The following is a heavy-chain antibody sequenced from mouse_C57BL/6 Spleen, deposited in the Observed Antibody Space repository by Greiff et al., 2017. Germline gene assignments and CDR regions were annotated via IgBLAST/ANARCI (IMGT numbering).Heavy chain of an antibody. Sequence: EVKVVESGGGLVKPGGSLKLSCAASGFTFSDYGMHWVRQAPEKGLEWVAYISSGSSTIYYADTVKGRFTISRDNAKNTLFLQMTSLRSEDTAMYYCARVYGSSLYFDVWGTGTTVTVSS. J-gene: IGHJ1*03. CDR1: GFTFSDYG. CDR3: ARVYGSSLYFDV. CDR2: ISSGSSTI. V-gene: IGHV5-17*01. D-gene: IGHD1-1*01.